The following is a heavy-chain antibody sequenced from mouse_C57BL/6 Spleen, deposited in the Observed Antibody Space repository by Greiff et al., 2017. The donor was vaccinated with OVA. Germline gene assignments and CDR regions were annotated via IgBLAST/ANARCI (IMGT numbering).Heavy chain of an antibody. Sequence: VQLKESGGGLVQPGGSMKLSCVASGFTFSNYWMNWVRQSPEKGLEWVAQIRLKSDNYATHYAESVKGRFTISRDDSKSSVYLQMNNLRAEDTGIYYCTGDDYDYAMDYWGQGTSVTVSS. V-gene: IGHV6-3*01. CDR2: IRLKSDNYAT. J-gene: IGHJ4*01. CDR3: TGDDYDYAMDY. CDR1: GFTFSNYW. D-gene: IGHD2-4*01.